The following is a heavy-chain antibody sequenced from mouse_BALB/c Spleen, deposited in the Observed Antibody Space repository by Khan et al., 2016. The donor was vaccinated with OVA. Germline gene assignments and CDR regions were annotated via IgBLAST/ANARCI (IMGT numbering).Heavy chain of an antibody. CDR1: GYTFTSYW. D-gene: IGHD1-1*01. Sequence: DLVKPGAPVKLSCKASGYTFTSYWINWIKQRPGQGLEWIGRIAPGSGSTSYNEMFKGTATLTVDTSSSTAYIHLSSLSSEDSAVYLCARSNYYGSGLYAMDYWGQGTSVTVSS. J-gene: IGHJ4*01. V-gene: IGHV1S41*01. CDR2: IAPGSGST. CDR3: ARSNYYGSGLYAMDY.